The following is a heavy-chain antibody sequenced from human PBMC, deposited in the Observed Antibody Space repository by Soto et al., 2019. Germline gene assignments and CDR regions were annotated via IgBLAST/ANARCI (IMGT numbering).Heavy chain of an antibody. Sequence: GGSLRLSCAASGFTFSSYWMSWVRQAPGKGLEWVANIKQDGSEKYYVDSVKGRFTISRDNAKNSLYLQMNSLRAEDTAVYYCARGRFLEWLSFDYWGQGTLVTVSS. CDR3: ARGRFLEWLSFDY. J-gene: IGHJ4*02. V-gene: IGHV3-7*01. CDR2: IKQDGSEK. D-gene: IGHD3-3*01. CDR1: GFTFSSYW.